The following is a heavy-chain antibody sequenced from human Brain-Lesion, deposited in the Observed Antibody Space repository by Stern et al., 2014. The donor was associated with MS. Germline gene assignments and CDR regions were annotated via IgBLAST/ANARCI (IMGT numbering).Heavy chain of an antibody. D-gene: IGHD2-15*01. CDR1: GGSVSSTSYA. CDR3: AGEEDIRYCSGGSCTGNWFDP. V-gene: IGHV4-39*01. J-gene: IGHJ5*02. Sequence: QVQLQESGPGLVKPSETLSLTCTVAGGSVSSTSYAWAWIRQPPGKGLEWIGTIYYSGNTYYSPSLKSRRTQSLDKPKTQYPLHMRSVTAADTAVYYCAGEEDIRYCSGGSCTGNWFDPWGQGTLVTVSS. CDR2: IYYSGNT.